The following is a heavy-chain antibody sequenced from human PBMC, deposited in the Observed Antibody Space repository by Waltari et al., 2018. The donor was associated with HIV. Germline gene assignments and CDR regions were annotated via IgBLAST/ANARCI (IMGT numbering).Heavy chain of an antibody. CDR3: ARVEYYYDSEDY. CDR2: ISSSGSTI. CDR1: GFTFSDHY. V-gene: IGHV3-11*01. D-gene: IGHD3-22*01. J-gene: IGHJ4*02. Sequence: QVQLVESGGGLVKPGGSLRLSCAASGFTFSDHYMRWISQAPGKGLEWVSYISSSGSTIYYADSVKGRFTISRDNAKNSLYLQMNSLRAEDTAVYYCARVEYYYDSEDYWGQGTLVTVSS.